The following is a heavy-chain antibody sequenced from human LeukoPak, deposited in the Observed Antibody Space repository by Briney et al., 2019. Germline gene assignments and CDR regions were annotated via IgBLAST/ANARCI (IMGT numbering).Heavy chain of an antibody. D-gene: IGHD5-12*01. J-gene: IGHJ6*03. Sequence: SETLSLTCTVSGGSFSSTSYYWGWIRQPPGKGLEWIGSIYYSGITYYNPSLKSRVTISVDTSKNQFSLKLSSVTAADTAVYYCARGGYDRGMDVWGKGTTVTVSS. CDR3: ARGGYDRGMDV. CDR2: IYYSGIT. CDR1: GGSFSSTSYY. V-gene: IGHV4-39*07.